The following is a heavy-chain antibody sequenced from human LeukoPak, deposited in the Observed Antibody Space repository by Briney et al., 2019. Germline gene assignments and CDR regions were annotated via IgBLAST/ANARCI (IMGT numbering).Heavy chain of an antibody. V-gene: IGHV4-34*01. Sequence: PSETLSLTCAVYGGSFSGYYWSWIRQPPGKGLEWIGEINHSGSTNYNPSLKSRVTISVDTSNNQFSLKLSSVTAADTAVYYCAMHVYYYGSGSSSSLDYWGQGTLVTVSS. CDR3: AMHVYYYGSGSSSSLDY. J-gene: IGHJ4*02. CDR2: INHSGST. D-gene: IGHD3-10*01. CDR1: GGSFSGYY.